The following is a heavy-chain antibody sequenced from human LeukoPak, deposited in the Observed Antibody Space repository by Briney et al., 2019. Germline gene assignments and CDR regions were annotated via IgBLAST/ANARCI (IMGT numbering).Heavy chain of an antibody. CDR3: ALGVYYFDF. CDR1: GFTFSSRW. D-gene: IGHD3-16*01. J-gene: IGHJ4*02. Sequence: GGSLRLSCAASGFTFSSRWMSWVRQAPGKGLEWVANIKEDGSEIYYVDSVKGRFTISRDNAKNSLYLQMNSLRVEDTAVYYCALGVYYFDFWGQGTLVTASS. V-gene: IGHV3-7*01. CDR2: IKEDGSEI.